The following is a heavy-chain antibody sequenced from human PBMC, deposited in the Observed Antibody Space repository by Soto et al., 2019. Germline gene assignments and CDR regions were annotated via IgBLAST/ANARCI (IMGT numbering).Heavy chain of an antibody. J-gene: IGHJ4*02. Sequence: QVQLQQWGAGLLKPSETLSLTCAVYGGSFSDYSWTWIRQPPGKGLEWIGEINERGSTNYTPSLERRVTRSRDTSNNRVSLKLSAVTAADTAVYYCARGSHTLHSYDRSGFYHYVDYWGQGSLVTVSS. CDR1: GGSFSDYS. D-gene: IGHD3-22*01. V-gene: IGHV4-34*01. CDR3: ARGSHTLHSYDRSGFYHYVDY. CDR2: INERGST.